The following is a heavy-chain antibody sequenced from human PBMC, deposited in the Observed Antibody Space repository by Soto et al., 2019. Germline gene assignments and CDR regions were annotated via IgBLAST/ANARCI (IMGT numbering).Heavy chain of an antibody. CDR1: GFTFRSYV. CDR3: ARWGTTGGLDV. V-gene: IGHV3-30*19. Sequence: QVPLVESGGGVVQPGTSLRLSCVGSGFTFRSYVIHWVRQAPGKGLEWVALTSYDGTNKFYDDSVKGRFTISRDNSRNTVDLQMDSLRLEDTALYYCARWGTTGGLDVWGQGTLVSVSS. CDR2: TSYDGTNK. J-gene: IGHJ4*02. D-gene: IGHD3-16*01.